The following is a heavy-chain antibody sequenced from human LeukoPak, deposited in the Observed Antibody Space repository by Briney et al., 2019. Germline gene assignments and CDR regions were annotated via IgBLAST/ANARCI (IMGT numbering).Heavy chain of an antibody. CDR1: GGSISNYY. CDR2: IYHTGGT. V-gene: IGHV4-59*04. D-gene: IGHD2/OR15-2a*01. Sequence: SETLSLTCTVSGGSISNYYWSWIRQPPGKGLEWIATIYHTGGTYYNPSLKSRVTMSIGTSKNQFSLKLSSVTAADTALYYCSRASSTSFYDFWGQGTLVTVSS. CDR3: SRASSTSFYDF. J-gene: IGHJ4*02.